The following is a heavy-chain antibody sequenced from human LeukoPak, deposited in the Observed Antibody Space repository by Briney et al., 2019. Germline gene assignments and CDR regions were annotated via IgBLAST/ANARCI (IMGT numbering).Heavy chain of an antibody. D-gene: IGHD2-15*01. Sequence: GGSLRLSCAASGFTFSSYGMHWVRQAPGKGLEWVAVIWYDGSHKYYADSVKGRFTISRDNSKNTLYLQMNSLRAEDTAVYYCARAGFYCSGGSCYSACDYWGQGTLVTVSS. CDR2: IWYDGSHK. CDR1: GFTFSSYG. V-gene: IGHV3-33*01. CDR3: ARAGFYCSGGSCYSACDY. J-gene: IGHJ4*02.